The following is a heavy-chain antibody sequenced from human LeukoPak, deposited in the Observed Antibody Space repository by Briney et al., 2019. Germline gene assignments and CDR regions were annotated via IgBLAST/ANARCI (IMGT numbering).Heavy chain of an antibody. D-gene: IGHD7-27*01. CDR2: ITGSGGTT. J-gene: IGHJ6*03. CDR3: ARDGTPGEYYYYYMDV. CDR1: GFSFSSYG. V-gene: IGHV3-23*01. Sequence: PGGSLRLSCAASGFSFSSYGMSWVRQAPGKGLEWISAITGSGGTTYYADSVEGRFTISRDNSKNTLYLQVNSLRAEDTAVYYCARDGTPGEYYYYYMDVWGKGTTVTVSS.